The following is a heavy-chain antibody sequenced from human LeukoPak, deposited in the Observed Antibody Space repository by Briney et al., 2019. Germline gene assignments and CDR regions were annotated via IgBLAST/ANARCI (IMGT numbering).Heavy chain of an antibody. J-gene: IGHJ5*02. CDR3: ARGSVVVVPAANYNWFDP. CDR1: GYTHTSYD. D-gene: IGHD2-2*01. V-gene: IGHV1-2*02. CDR2: INPDSGDT. Sequence: ASVKVSCKASGYTHTSYDINWVRQAPGQGLEWMGWINPDSGDTNYAQKFQGRVTMTRDTSISTAYMELSSLRSDDTAVYYCARGSVVVVPAANYNWFDPWGQGTLVTVSS.